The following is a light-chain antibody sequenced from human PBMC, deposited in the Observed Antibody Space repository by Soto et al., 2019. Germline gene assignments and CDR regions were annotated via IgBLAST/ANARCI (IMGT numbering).Light chain of an antibody. CDR1: GSNVGSYA. CDR2: SNN. J-gene: IGLJ3*02. V-gene: IGLV1-44*01. Sequence: QSVLTQPPSASGAPGQRVTISCSGSGSNVGSYAINWYQQLPGAAPKLLIYSNNQRPSGVPDRFSGSKSGTSASLAISGLQSDDEAEYYCAAWDDSLNGWVFGGGTKLTVL. CDR3: AAWDDSLNGWV.